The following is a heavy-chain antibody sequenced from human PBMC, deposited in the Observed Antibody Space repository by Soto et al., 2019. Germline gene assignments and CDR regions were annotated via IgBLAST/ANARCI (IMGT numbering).Heavy chain of an antibody. CDR2: IYHSGRT. CDR3: ARYYYGSGSYFDY. V-gene: IGHV4-59*01. J-gene: IGHJ4*02. CDR1: GGSISTDY. D-gene: IGHD3-10*01. Sequence: QVQLQESGPGLVKPSETLSLTCTVSGGSISTDYWSWIRQPPGKGLEWIGYIYHSGRTNYNPSLKSRVTISADTSKNQFSLKLTSVTDADTALYYCARYYYGSGSYFDYWGQGTPVTVSS.